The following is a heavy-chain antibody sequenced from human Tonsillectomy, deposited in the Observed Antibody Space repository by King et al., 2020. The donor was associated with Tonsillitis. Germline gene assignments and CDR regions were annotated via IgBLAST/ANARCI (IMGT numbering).Heavy chain of an antibody. CDR2: ISGSGGSA. D-gene: IGHD1-26*01. V-gene: IGHV3-23*04. CDR1: AFTFSNYA. CDR3: AKGGVGATSLSWFES. Sequence: VQLVESGGGLVQPGGSLRLSCAASAFTFSNYAMTWFRQSPGKGLEWVSVISGSGGSAYYADSVKGRFTISRDNSKTTLYLQMNSLRAEDTAVYYCAKGGVGATSLSWFESWGQGTLVTVSS. J-gene: IGHJ5*01.